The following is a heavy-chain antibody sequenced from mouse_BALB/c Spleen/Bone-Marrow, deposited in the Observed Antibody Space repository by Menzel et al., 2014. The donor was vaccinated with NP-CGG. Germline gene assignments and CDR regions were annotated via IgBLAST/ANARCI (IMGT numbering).Heavy chain of an antibody. Sequence: EVKLMESGPDPVKPSQSVSLTCTVTAYSITSGYGWHWSRQIPGNRLEWMAYIHYSGNTDYNPSLKSRISITRDTSKNQFFLQLNSVTTEDTATYCCARETAIVADFDYWGQGSTLTISS. D-gene: IGHD1-1*01. J-gene: IGHJ2*01. CDR3: ARETAIVADFDY. CDR1: AYSITSGYG. V-gene: IGHV3-1*02. CDR2: IHYSGNT.